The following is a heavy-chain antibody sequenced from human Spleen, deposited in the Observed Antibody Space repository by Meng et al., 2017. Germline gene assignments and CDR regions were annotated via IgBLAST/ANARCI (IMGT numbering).Heavy chain of an antibody. CDR1: GGSVSNAIYF. CDR3: ARGGPIDY. Sequence: QGQLQEAGPGLVRPSATLSLTCPVAGGSVSNAIYFWSWIRQPPVKGLEWVGYFYYSGSTNYNPSLKSRVTISVDTSKNQFSLRLSSVTAADTAVYYCARGGPIDYWGQGTLVTVSS. D-gene: IGHD1-26*01. CDR2: FYYSGST. V-gene: IGHV4-61*01. J-gene: IGHJ4*02.